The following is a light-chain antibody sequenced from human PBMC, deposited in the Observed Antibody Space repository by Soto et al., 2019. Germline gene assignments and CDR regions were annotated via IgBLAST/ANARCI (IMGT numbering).Light chain of an antibody. V-gene: IGLV2-23*01. CDR1: TSDVGGYNL. J-gene: IGLJ1*01. CDR3: CSYASSSSYV. Sequence: QSVLTQPASVSGSPGQSITISCSGTTSDVGGYNLVSWYQQHTAKAPKLRIYEGTQRPSGVSSRFSGSKSGNTASLTISGLQAEDEADYYCCSYASSSSYVFGTGTQLTVL. CDR2: EGT.